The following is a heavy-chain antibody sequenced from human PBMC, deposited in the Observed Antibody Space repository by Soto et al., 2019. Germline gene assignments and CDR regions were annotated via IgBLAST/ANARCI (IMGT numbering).Heavy chain of an antibody. Sequence: ESGGGVVQPGRSLRLSCAASGFTFSSYAMHWVRQAPGKGLEWVAVISYDGSNKYYADSVKGRFTISRDKSKNTLYLQMNSLRAEDTAVYYCSFSSSSGRYYYYYYGMDVWGQGTTVTVSS. D-gene: IGHD6-6*01. J-gene: IGHJ6*02. CDR3: SFSSSSGRYYYYYYGMDV. CDR2: ISYDGSNK. V-gene: IGHV3-30-3*01. CDR1: GFTFSSYA.